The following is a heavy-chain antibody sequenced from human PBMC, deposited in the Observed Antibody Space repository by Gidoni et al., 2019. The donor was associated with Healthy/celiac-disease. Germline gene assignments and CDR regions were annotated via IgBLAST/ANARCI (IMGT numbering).Heavy chain of an antibody. V-gene: IGHV3-23*01. Sequence: EVQLLEPGGGLVQPGGSLRLSCAASGFTFSSYAMSWVRQAPGKGLEWVSAISGSGGSTYYADSVKGRFTISRDNSKNTLYLQMNSLRAEDTAVYYCAKRETYYDFWSGYSSAASFDYWGQGTLVTVSS. CDR2: ISGSGGST. J-gene: IGHJ4*02. CDR1: GFTFSSYA. CDR3: AKRETYYDFWSGYSSAASFDY. D-gene: IGHD3-3*01.